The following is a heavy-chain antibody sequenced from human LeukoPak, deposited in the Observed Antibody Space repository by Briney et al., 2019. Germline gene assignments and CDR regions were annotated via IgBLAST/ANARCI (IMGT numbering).Heavy chain of an antibody. D-gene: IGHD3-10*01. CDR2: LNPNSGGT. J-gene: IGHJ4*02. CDR3: ARQPGDYNY. CDR1: GYTFAGYY. Sequence: ASVKVSCKASGYTFAGYYIHWVRQAPGQGLESMRWLNPNSGGTNYAQKFQGRVIMTRDASISTAYMELSGLRSDDTAVYYCARQPGDYNYWGQGTLVTVSS. V-gene: IGHV1-2*02.